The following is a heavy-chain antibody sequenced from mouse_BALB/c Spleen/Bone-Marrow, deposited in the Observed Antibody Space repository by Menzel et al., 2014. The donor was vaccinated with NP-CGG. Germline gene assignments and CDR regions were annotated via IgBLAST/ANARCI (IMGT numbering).Heavy chain of an antibody. CDR3: ARKILRGFGY. V-gene: IGHV5-12-1*01. J-gene: IGHJ3*02. D-gene: IGHD1-1*01. Sequence: EVQLQQSGGGLVKPGGSLKLSCAASGFAFXSYDMSWVRQTPEKRLEWVAYISSGGGSTYYADTVKGRFTISRDNAKNTLYLQMSSLKSEDTAMYYCARKILRGFGYWGQGTPVTVSA. CDR1: GFAFXSYD. CDR2: ISSGGGST.